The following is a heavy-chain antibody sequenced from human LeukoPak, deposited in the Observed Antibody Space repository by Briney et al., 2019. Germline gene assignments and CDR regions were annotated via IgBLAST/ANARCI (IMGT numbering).Heavy chain of an antibody. V-gene: IGHV4-39*07. D-gene: IGHD4-17*01. CDR2: IFYSGGT. Sequence: SETLSLTCTVSGGSINTPNYYWGWIRQTPGKGLEWIGNIFYSGGTYYSPSLTSRVTISLDTSRNQFSLKLSAVTAADTAVYYCARAYPTFDDYGDYGNYYYYYMDVWGKGTTVTVSS. CDR3: ARAYPTFDDYGDYGNYYYYYMDV. CDR1: GGSINTPNYY. J-gene: IGHJ6*03.